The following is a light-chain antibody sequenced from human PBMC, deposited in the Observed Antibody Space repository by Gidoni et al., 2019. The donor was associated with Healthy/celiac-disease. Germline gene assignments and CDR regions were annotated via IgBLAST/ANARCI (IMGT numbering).Light chain of an antibody. CDR2: AAS. J-gene: IGKJ5*01. V-gene: IGKV1-39*01. CDR1: QSISSY. Sequence: DTQMTQSPSSLSASVGDRVTITCRASQSISSYLNWYQQKPGKAPKLLIYAASSLQGGVPSRFSGSGSGTDFTLTISSLQPEDFATYYCQQSYSTPSTFGQGTRLEIK. CDR3: QQSYSTPST.